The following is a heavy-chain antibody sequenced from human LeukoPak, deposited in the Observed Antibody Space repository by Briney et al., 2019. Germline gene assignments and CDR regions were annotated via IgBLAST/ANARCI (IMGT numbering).Heavy chain of an antibody. CDR1: VFTFSTYN. Sequence: GGSLRLSCAASVFTFSTYNMNWVRQAPGKGLEWVSVISAGGGSTDFADSVKGRFTVSRDNSKNTLYLQMSSLRAEDTAVYYCAKGTLGYCSGGSCYSGYWGQGTLVTVSS. CDR3: AKGTLGYCSGGSCYSGY. D-gene: IGHD2-15*01. J-gene: IGHJ4*02. CDR2: ISAGGGST. V-gene: IGHV3-23*01.